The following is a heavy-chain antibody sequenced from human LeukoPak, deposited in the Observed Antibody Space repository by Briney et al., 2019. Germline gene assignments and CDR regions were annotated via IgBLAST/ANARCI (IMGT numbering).Heavy chain of an antibody. CDR2: ISESSSHT. J-gene: IGHJ4*02. Sequence: GGSLRLSCAASGFVFSGYSINWVRQAPGKGLEWVSYISESSSHTYYVDSVKGRFTISRDNSKNTLYLQMNSLRAEDTAVYYCAKPLPIDRDYFDYWGQGTLVTVSS. D-gene: IGHD1-14*01. CDR3: AKPLPIDRDYFDY. V-gene: IGHV3-23*05. CDR1: GFVFSGYS.